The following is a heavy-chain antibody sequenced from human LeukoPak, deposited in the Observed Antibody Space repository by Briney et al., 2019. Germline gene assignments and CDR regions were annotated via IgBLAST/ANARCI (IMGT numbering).Heavy chain of an antibody. D-gene: IGHD3-3*01. CDR1: GYTFTSYG. J-gene: IGHJ6*02. Sequence: EASVKVSCKASGYTFTSYGIRWVRQAPGQGLEWMGWISAYNGNTNYAQKLQGRVTMTTDTSTSTAYMELRSLRSDDTAVYYCARVFDYDFWSGYYLGYYYYGMDVWGQGTTVTVSS. CDR2: ISAYNGNT. V-gene: IGHV1-18*01. CDR3: ARVFDYDFWSGYYLGYYYYGMDV.